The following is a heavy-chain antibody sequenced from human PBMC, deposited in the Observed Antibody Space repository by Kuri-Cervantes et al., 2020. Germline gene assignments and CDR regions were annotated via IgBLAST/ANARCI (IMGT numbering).Heavy chain of an antibody. D-gene: IGHD6-6*01. J-gene: IGHJ6*03. CDR1: GGTFSSYA. CDR3: ARGRLHSSSFSPLYYYYYMDV. V-gene: IGHV1-8*02. CDR2: MNPNSGNT. Sequence: ASVKVSCKASGGTFSSYAIIWVRQAPGQGLEWMGWMNPNSGNTGYAQKFQGRVTMTRNTSIRTAYMELSSLRSEDTAVYYCARGRLHSSSFSPLYYYYYMDVWGKGTTVTVSS.